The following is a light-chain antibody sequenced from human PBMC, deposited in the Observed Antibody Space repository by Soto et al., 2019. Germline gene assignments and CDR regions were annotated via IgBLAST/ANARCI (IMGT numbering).Light chain of an antibody. CDR2: WAS. CDR3: QQYFATPLT. Sequence: DIVMTQSPDSLAVSPGERATFNCKSSQSLLFSTNNKNYLAWYQQKFGQPPKLLIYWASALDSGVPDRFSASGSETNFTLTISSLQAEDVAVYYCQQYFATPLTFGGGTRVEI. CDR1: QSLLFSTNNKNY. J-gene: IGKJ4*01. V-gene: IGKV4-1*01.